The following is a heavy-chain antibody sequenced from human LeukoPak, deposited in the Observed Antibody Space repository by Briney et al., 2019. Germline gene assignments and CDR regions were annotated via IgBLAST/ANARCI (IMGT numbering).Heavy chain of an antibody. Sequence: GGSLRLSCAASGFTFSSYAMSWVRQAPGKGLEWVSAISGSGGSTYHADSVKGRFTISRDNSKNTLYLQMNSLRAEDTAVYYCARGGTYYYDSSGYYLDAFDIWGQGTMVTVSS. CDR2: ISGSGGST. V-gene: IGHV3-23*01. D-gene: IGHD3-22*01. CDR1: GFTFSSYA. CDR3: ARGGTYYYDSSGYYLDAFDI. J-gene: IGHJ3*02.